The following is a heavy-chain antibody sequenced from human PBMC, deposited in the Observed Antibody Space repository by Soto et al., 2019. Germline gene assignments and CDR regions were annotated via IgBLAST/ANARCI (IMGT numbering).Heavy chain of an antibody. V-gene: IGHV1-18*01. CDR3: ARGSTVVTPGWFDP. Sequence: ASVKVSCKASGYTFTSYGISWVRQAPGQGLEWMGWISAYNVNTNYAQKLQGRVTMTTDTSTSTAYMELRSLRSDDTAVYYCARGSTVVTPGWFDPWGQGTLVTVSS. CDR1: GYTFTSYG. D-gene: IGHD4-17*01. CDR2: ISAYNVNT. J-gene: IGHJ5*02.